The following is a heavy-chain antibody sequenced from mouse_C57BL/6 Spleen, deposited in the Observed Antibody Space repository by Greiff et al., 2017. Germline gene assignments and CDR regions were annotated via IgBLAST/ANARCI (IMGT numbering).Heavy chain of an antibody. V-gene: IGHV1-22*01. CDR2: INPNNGGT. J-gene: IGHJ1*03. CDR1: GYTFPDYN. D-gene: IGHD1-1*01. Sequence: EVKLVESGPELVKPGASVKMSCKASGYTFPDYNMHWVKQSHGKSLEWIGYINPNNGGTSYNQKFKGKATLTVNKSSSTAYMELRSLTSEDSAVYYCAREEYYYGSSWYFDVWGTGTTVTVSS. CDR3: AREEYYYGSSWYFDV.